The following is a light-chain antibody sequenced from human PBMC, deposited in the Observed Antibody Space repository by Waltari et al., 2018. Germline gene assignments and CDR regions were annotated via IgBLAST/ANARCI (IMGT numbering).Light chain of an antibody. J-gene: IGKJ2*01. CDR1: QSVSSN. CDR2: DAS. V-gene: IGKV3-15*01. CDR3: QQYNNWPPYT. Sequence: EIVMTQSPATLSVSPGESATPSCRASQSVSSNFAWYQQKPGQPLRLLIFDASRRATGIPARFSGSGSGTEFTLTISSLQSEDFAVYYCQQYNNWPPYTFGQGTKLDIK.